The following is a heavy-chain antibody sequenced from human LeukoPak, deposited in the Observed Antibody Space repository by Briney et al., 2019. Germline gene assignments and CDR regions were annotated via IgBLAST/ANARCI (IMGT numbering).Heavy chain of an antibody. Sequence: GGSLRLSCAASGFTFSSYSMNWVRQAPGKGLEWVSSISSSSSYIYYADSVKGRFTISRDTSKNTLYLQMNSLRAEDAAVYYCAKYRGFGDSYDSWGQGTLVTVSS. CDR2: ISSSSSYI. J-gene: IGHJ4*02. D-gene: IGHD3-10*01. CDR1: GFTFSSYS. CDR3: AKYRGFGDSYDS. V-gene: IGHV3-21*04.